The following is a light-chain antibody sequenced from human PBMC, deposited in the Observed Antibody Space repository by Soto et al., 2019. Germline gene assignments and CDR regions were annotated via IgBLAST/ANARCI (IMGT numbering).Light chain of an antibody. J-gene: IGKJ2*01. CDR3: QQYNGY. Sequence: DMPMTQSPTTLSASVGDRVTITCRASQNIRSWLAWYQQKPGKAPKVLIYDASTLESGVPSRFSGSGFGTEFTLTISSLQPDDFATYYCQQYNGYFGQGTKLGIK. V-gene: IGKV1-5*01. CDR2: DAS. CDR1: QNIRSW.